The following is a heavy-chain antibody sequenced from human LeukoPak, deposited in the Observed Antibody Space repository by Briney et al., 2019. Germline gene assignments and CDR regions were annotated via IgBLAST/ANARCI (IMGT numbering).Heavy chain of an antibody. D-gene: IGHD3-22*01. J-gene: IGHJ4*02. CDR1: GFTFSSYG. CDR2: ISYDGSNK. Sequence: GGSLRLSCAASGFTFSSYGMHWVRQAPGKGLEWVADISYDGSNKYYADSVKGRFTISRDNPKNTLYLQMNSLRAEDTAVYYCAKDQYYYDSSGLTDYWGQGTLVTVSS. V-gene: IGHV3-30*18. CDR3: AKDQYYYDSSGLTDY.